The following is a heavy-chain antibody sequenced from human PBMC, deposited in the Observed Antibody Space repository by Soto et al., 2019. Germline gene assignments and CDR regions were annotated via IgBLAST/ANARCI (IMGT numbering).Heavy chain of an antibody. CDR1: RGTFSSYA. D-gene: IGHD4-4*01. V-gene: IGHV1-69*11. J-gene: IGHJ6*02. Sequence: ASVKFCCKASRGTFSSYAMSCVRRAPGQGLEWMGRIIPFIGTANYAQKFQGRVTITADESTSTAYMELTSLRSEDTAVYYCARVVMTTVPASYYYGMDVWGQGTTVTVSS. CDR3: ARVVMTTVPASYYYGMDV. CDR2: IIPFIGTA.